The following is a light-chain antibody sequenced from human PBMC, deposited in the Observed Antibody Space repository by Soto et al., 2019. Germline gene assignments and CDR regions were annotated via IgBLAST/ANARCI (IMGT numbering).Light chain of an antibody. CDR2: AAS. CDR3: QQSSTSRWT. J-gene: IGKJ1*01. Sequence: DIHLTQSPSVLSASVGDTVTITCRASQSISSYLNWYQQKPGKAPKLLIYAASSLQSGVPSRFSGSGSGTEFTLTISSLQPEDFATYYCQQSSTSRWTFGQGTKVDI. CDR1: QSISSY. V-gene: IGKV1-39*01.